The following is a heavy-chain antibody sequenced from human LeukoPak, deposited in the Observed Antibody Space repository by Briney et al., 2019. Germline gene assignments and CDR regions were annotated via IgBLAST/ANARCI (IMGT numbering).Heavy chain of an antibody. CDR1: GYTFTGYY. Sequence: ASVKVSCKASGYTFTGYYMHWVRQAPGQGLEWMGWINPNSGGTNYAQKFQGRVTMTRDTSISTAYTELSRLRSDDTAVYYCARQLPHGYNFYYWGQGTLVTVSS. CDR3: ARQLPHGYNFYY. CDR2: INPNSGGT. D-gene: IGHD5-24*01. J-gene: IGHJ4*02. V-gene: IGHV1-2*02.